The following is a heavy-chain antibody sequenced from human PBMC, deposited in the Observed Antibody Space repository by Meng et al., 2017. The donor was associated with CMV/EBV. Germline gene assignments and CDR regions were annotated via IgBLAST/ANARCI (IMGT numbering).Heavy chain of an antibody. V-gene: IGHV4-34*01. D-gene: IGHD2-15*01. Sequence: QEQRQQWGAGLLKPSETLSLTSAVYGGSFSGYYWSWIRQPPGKGLEWIGEINHSGTTNYNPSLKSRVTISVDTSKNQFSLKLSSVTAADTAVYYCASSLTYPDYWGQGTLVTVSS. CDR1: GGSFSGYY. J-gene: IGHJ4*02. CDR2: INHSGTT. CDR3: ASSLTYPDY.